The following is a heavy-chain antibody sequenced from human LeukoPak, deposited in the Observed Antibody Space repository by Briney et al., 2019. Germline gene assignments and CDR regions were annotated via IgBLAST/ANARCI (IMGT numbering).Heavy chain of an antibody. Sequence: ASVKVSCKVSGYTLTELSMHWVRQAPGKGLEWMGGFDPEDGETIYVQKFQGRVTMTEDTSTDTAYMELSSLRSEDTAVYYCATQYYYGSGSYFRRWGQGTLVTVSS. CDR3: ATQYYYGSGSYFRR. CDR2: FDPEDGET. D-gene: IGHD3-10*01. V-gene: IGHV1-24*01. J-gene: IGHJ4*02. CDR1: GYTLTELS.